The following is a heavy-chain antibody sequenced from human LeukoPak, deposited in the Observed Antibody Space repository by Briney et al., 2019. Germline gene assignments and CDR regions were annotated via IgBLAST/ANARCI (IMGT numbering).Heavy chain of an antibody. J-gene: IGHJ4*02. CDR3: ARDDGRGWAH. CDR1: GFTFRNYW. CDR2: IKDDGRQK. Sequence: PGGSLRLSCAASGFTFRNYWMTWVRQAPGKGLEWVANIKDDGRQKYYVDSVKGRFAISRDNAKNSLAPQMNSLRAEDTAVYYCARDDGRGWAHWGQGTLVTVSS. D-gene: IGHD1-26*01. V-gene: IGHV3-7*01.